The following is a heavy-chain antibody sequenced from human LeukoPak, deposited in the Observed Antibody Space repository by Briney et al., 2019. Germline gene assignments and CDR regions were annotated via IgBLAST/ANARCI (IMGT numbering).Heavy chain of an antibody. CDR2: IRSSGSTI. D-gene: IGHD6-19*01. CDR1: GFTFRGYY. J-gene: IGHJ4*02. V-gene: IGHV3-11*01. CDR3: ARTRRAVAGDY. Sequence: AGSLSLSRAVSGFTFRGYYLSGIGQPPGKGLEWVSYIRSSGSTIYYADSVKGRFTISRDNAKNSLYLQMNSLRAEDTAVYYCARTRRAVAGDYWGQGTLVTVSS.